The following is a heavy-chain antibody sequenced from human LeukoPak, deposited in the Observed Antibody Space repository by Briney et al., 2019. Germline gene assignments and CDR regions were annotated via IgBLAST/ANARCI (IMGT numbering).Heavy chain of an antibody. CDR2: ISSSSSYI. CDR3: ARSPGLNDYDSSGYTYFDY. V-gene: IGHV3-21*04. D-gene: IGHD3-22*01. Sequence: GGSLRLSCAASGFTFSSYSMNWVRQAPGKGLEWVSSISSSSSYIYYADSVKGRFTISRDNAKNSLYLQMNSLRTEDTALYYCARSPGLNDYDSSGYTYFDYWGQGTLVTVSS. J-gene: IGHJ4*02. CDR1: GFTFSSYS.